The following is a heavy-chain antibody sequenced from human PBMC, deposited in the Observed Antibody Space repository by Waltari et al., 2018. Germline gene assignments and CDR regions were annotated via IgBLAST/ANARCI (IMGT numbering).Heavy chain of an antibody. J-gene: IGHJ6*02. CDR3: AREVVTLDYYYYGMDV. V-gene: IGHV4-59*01. Sequence: QVQLQESGPGLVKPSETLSLTRTVSGGPISSSYWCWIRQPPGKGLEWIGYIYSSGSTNYNPSLKSRVTISVDTSKNQFSLKLSSVTAADTAVYYCAREVVTLDYYYYGMDVWGQGTTVTVSS. CDR2: IYSSGST. D-gene: IGHD2-21*02. CDR1: GGPISSSY.